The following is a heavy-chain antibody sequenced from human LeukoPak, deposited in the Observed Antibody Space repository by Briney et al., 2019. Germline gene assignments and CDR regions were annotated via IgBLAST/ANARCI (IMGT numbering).Heavy chain of an antibody. V-gene: IGHV3-30*04. CDR2: ISYDGSNK. D-gene: IGHD4-17*01. J-gene: IGHJ4*02. CDR1: GFTFSSYA. Sequence: PGRSLRLSCAASGFTFSSYAMHWVRQAPGKGLEWVAVISYDGSNKYYADSVKGRFTISRDNSKNTLYLQMNSLRAEDTAVYYCAKAAIYGDQPLYYFDYWGQGTLVTVSS. CDR3: AKAAIYGDQPLYYFDY.